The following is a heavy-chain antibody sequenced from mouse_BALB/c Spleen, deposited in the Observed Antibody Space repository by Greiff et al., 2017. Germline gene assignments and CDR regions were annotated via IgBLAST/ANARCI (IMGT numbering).Heavy chain of an antibody. J-gene: IGHJ2*01. Sequence: EVMLVESGGGLVKPGGSLKLSCAASGFTFSSYTMSWVRQTPEKRLEWVATISSGGSYTYYPDSVKGRFTISRDNAKNTLYLQMSSLKSEDTAMYYCTRDDGTDDYWGQGTTLTVSS. D-gene: IGHD2-3*01. CDR2: ISSGGSYT. CDR1: GFTFSSYT. V-gene: IGHV5-6-4*01. CDR3: TRDDGTDDY.